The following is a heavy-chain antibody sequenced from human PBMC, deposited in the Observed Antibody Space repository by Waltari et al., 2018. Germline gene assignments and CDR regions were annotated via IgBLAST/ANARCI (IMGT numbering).Heavy chain of an antibody. D-gene: IGHD2-15*01. CDR3: ARRWGECSGGSCYGEDYFDY. CDR2: IYYSGST. Sequence: QLQLQESGPGLVKPSETLSLTCTVSGGSISSSSYYWGWIRQPPGKGLEWIGSIYYSGSTYSNPSPKSRVTISVDTSKNQFSLKLSSVTAADTAVYYCARRWGECSGGSCYGEDYFDYWGQGTLVTVSS. V-gene: IGHV4-39*01. CDR1: GGSISSSSYY. J-gene: IGHJ4*02.